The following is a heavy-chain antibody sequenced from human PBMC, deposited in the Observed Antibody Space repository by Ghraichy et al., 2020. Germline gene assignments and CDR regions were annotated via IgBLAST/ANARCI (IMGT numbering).Heavy chain of an antibody. CDR1: GFSFSNYA. V-gene: IGHV3-23*01. CDR3: AKGQTTVTAFDI. J-gene: IGHJ3*02. Sequence: SCAASGFSFSNYAMTWVRQAPGKGLEWVSAISGSASSTYYADSVKGRFTISRDNSKNTLYLQMSSLRAEDTAVYYCAKGQTTVTAFDIWGQGTMVTVSS. D-gene: IGHD4-17*01. CDR2: ISGSASST.